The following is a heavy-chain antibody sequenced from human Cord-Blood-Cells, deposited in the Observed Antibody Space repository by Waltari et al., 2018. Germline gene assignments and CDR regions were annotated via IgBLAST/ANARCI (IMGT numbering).Heavy chain of an antibody. CDR3: ARVRVAAAGNGARYFDY. D-gene: IGHD6-13*01. CDR1: GYTFTGYY. V-gene: IGHV1-2*02. J-gene: IGHJ4*02. Sequence: QVQLVQSGAEVKKPGASVKVSCKASGYTFTGYYMHWVRQAPGQGLEWMGWINPNSGGTNYAQKLQGRVTMTRDTSSSTAYMELSRLRSDDTAVYYCARVRVAAAGNGARYFDYWGQGTLVTVSS. CDR2: INPNSGGT.